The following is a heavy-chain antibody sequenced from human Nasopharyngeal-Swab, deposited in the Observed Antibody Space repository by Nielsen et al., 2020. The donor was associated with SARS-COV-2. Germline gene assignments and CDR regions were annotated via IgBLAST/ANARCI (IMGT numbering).Heavy chain of an antibody. J-gene: IGHJ6*02. Sequence: WVRQAPGQGLEWMGIINPSGGSTSYAQKFQGRVTITRDTSASTAYMELSSLRSEDTAVYYCARDGDYYGSGSYYPRYYGMDVWGQGTTVTVSS. V-gene: IGHV1-46*01. CDR2: INPSGGST. CDR3: ARDGDYYGSGSYYPRYYGMDV. D-gene: IGHD3-10*01.